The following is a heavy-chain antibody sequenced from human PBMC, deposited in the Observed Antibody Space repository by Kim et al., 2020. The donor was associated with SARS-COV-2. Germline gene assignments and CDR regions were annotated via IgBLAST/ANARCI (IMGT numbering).Heavy chain of an antibody. CDR2: IWYDGSNK. Sequence: GGSLRLSCAASGFTFSSYGMHWVRQAPGKGLEWVAVIWYDGSNKYYADSVKGRFTISRDNSKNTLYLQMNSLRAEDTAVYYCARARYCSSTSCGLYYFDYWGQGTLVTVSS. J-gene: IGHJ4*02. D-gene: IGHD2-2*01. CDR3: ARARYCSSTSCGLYYFDY. V-gene: IGHV3-33*01. CDR1: GFTFSSYG.